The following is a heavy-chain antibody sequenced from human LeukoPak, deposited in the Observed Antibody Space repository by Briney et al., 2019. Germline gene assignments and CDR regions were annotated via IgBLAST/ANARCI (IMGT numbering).Heavy chain of an antibody. V-gene: IGHV3-23*01. D-gene: IGHD3/OR15-3a*01. CDR1: GFTFSSYA. J-gene: IGHJ4*02. Sequence: GGSLRLSCAASGFTFSSYAMTWVRQAPGKGLEWVSGIVGSGGDTFYADSVKGRFTISRDNSKNTLYLQMNSLRAQDTAVYYCAKVSASRTGYLDYWGQGTLVTVSS. CDR2: IVGSGGDT. CDR3: AKVSASRTGYLDY.